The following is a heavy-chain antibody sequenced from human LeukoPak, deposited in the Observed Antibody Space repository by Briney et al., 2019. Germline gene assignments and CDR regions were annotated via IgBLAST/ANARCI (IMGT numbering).Heavy chain of an antibody. D-gene: IGHD6-13*01. CDR3: AGQGGYSSSWRFDY. J-gene: IGHJ4*02. V-gene: IGHV3-23*01. CDR2: ITGSGGST. CDR1: GFTFSSYA. Sequence: PGGSLRLSCAASGFTFSSYAMSWVRQAPGKGLEWVSAITGSGGSTYYADSEKGRFTISRDNSKNTLYLQMNSLRAEDTAVYYCAGQGGYSSSWRFDYWGQGTLVIVSS.